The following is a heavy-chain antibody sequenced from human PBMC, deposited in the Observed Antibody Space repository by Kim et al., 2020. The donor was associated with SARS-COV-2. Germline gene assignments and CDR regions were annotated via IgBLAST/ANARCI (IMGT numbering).Heavy chain of an antibody. CDR2: ISYDGSGK. CDR3: ARGGHDLLELKPSTLDS. D-gene: IGHD1-26*01. J-gene: IGHJ4*02. Sequence: GGSLRLSCAASGFFFPEYAMHWVRQAPGKGPEWVTVISYDGSGKYYADSVKGRFTISRDNYKNTLSVQMNNLRPEDTAIYYCARGGHDLLELKPSTLDSWGQGTLVTVSS. CDR1: GFFFPEYA. V-gene: IGHV3-30*04.